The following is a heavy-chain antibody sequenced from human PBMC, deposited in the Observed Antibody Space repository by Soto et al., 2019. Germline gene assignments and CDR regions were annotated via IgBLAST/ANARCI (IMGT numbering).Heavy chain of an antibody. D-gene: IGHD6-19*01. J-gene: IGHJ4*02. CDR3: ARDSEWLTDY. CDR2: ISAYNGNT. Sequence: ASVKVSCKASGFTFTSYAMHWVRQAPGQRLEWMGWISAYNGNTNYAQKLQGRVTMTTDTSTSTAYMELRSLRSDDTAVYYCARDSEWLTDYWGQGTLVTVSS. V-gene: IGHV1-18*01. CDR1: GFTFTSYA.